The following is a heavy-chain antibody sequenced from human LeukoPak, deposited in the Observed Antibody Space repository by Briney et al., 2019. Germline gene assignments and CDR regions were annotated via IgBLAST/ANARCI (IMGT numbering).Heavy chain of an antibody. CDR3: ARQSSGYYYGWFDP. V-gene: IGHV4-39*01. CDR2: IFYNGNT. Sequence: PSETLSLTCTVSSGSILDSTYYWAWIRQPPGKGLEWIATIFYNGNTHYNPSLKSRVTMSVDTVKNQFSLNLNSVTAADTAVYYCARQSSGYYYGWFDPWGQGTLVTVSS. CDR1: SGSILDSTYY. J-gene: IGHJ5*02. D-gene: IGHD3-22*01.